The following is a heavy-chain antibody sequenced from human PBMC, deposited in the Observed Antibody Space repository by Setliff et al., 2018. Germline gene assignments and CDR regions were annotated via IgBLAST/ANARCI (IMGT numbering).Heavy chain of an antibody. J-gene: IGHJ6*03. CDR3: AREQWLDPPGYYYMDV. CDR2: MYIGGSA. V-gene: IGHV4-4*07. Sequence: SETLSLTCTVSGGSISSYYWSWIRQPAGKGLEWIGHMYIGGSANYNPSLKSRVTMSIDTSKNQFSLKLNSVTAADMAVYYCAREQWLDPPGYYYMDVWAKGTTVTVSS. CDR1: GGSISSYY. D-gene: IGHD6-19*01.